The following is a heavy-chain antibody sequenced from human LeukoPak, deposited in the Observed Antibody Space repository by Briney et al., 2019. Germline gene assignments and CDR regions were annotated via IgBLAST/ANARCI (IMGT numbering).Heavy chain of an antibody. J-gene: IGHJ3*01. V-gene: IGHV4-34*01. CDR2: INHVGGT. CDR1: GGSLSGSY. CDR3: ARGVPSYAYDGSGYYHSSAGYKP. D-gene: IGHD3-22*01. Sequence: SETLSLTCAVYGGSLSGSYWSWIRQPPGKGLEWIGEINHVGGTTYNPSLKSRVTISVDTSKNHFSLKLSSVTAADTAVFYCARGVPSYAYDGSGYYHSSAGYKPWGQGTLVTVSS.